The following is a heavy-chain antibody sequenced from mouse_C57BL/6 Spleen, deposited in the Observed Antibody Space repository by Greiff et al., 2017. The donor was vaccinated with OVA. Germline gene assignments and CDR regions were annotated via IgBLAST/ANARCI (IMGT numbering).Heavy chain of an antibody. J-gene: IGHJ2*01. CDR2: SYPGDGDT. CDR3: ARGLLGY. V-gene: IGHV1-82*01. CDR1: GYAFSSSW. Sequence: VQLQQSGPELVKPGASVKISCKASGYAFSSSWMNWVKQRPGKGLEWIGRSYPGDGDTNYNGKFKGKATLTADKSSSTAYMQLSSLKSEDSAVYFCARGLLGYWGQGTTLTVSS. D-gene: IGHD3-1*01.